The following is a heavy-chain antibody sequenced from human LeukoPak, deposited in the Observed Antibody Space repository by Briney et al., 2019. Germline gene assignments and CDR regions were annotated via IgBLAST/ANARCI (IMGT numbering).Heavy chain of an antibody. Sequence: PSETLSLTCTVSGGSISYYWSWIRQPPGKGLEWIGYISNTGSTNYNPSLKSRVTISVDTSKNQLSLKLTSVTAADTAVYYCARDLGSGGGLDYWGQRTLVTVSS. CDR2: ISNTGST. J-gene: IGHJ4*02. CDR1: GGSISYY. CDR3: ARDLGSGGGLDY. V-gene: IGHV4-59*01.